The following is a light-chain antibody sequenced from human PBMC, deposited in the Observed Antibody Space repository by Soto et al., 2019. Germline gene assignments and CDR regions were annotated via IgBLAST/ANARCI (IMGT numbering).Light chain of an antibody. CDR1: SSNIGAGYD. V-gene: IGLV1-40*01. CDR3: QSYDRSLSGV. CDR2: GNS. J-gene: IGLJ2*01. Sequence: QSVLTQPPSVSGAPGQRVTISCTWSSSNIGAGYDVHWYQQLPGTAPKLLIYGNSNRPSGVPDRFSGAKSGTSASLAITGLQAEDEADYYCQSYDRSLSGVFGGGTKLTV.